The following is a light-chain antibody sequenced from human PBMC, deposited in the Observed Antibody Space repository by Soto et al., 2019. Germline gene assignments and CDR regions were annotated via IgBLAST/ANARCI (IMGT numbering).Light chain of an antibody. Sequence: QSALTQPASVSGSPGHSITISCTGTNSDIGDYNYAYWYQQPQGIAHKHLLSELTNPPSGVSNRFSCSKSSNAASLNISGIQADDAADYYCSSYTSRTSHDVVGTRTTVTGL. CDR1: NSDIGDYNY. V-gene: IGLV2-14*01. CDR3: SSYTSRTSHDV. J-gene: IGLJ1*01. CDR2: ELT.